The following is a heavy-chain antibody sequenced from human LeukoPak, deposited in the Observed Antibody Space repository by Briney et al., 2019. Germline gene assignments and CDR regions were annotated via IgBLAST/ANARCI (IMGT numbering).Heavy chain of an antibody. D-gene: IGHD6-19*01. Sequence: GGSLRLSCAASGFTFSSYGMNWVRQAPGKGLEWVSGISGSGGNTYYADSVKGRFTISRDNSKNTLYLQMNSLRAEDTAVYYCAKGTTGSYSSGWYGFPFDYWGQGALVTVSS. CDR1: GFTFSSYG. J-gene: IGHJ4*02. V-gene: IGHV3-23*01. CDR3: AKGTTGSYSSGWYGFPFDY. CDR2: ISGSGGNT.